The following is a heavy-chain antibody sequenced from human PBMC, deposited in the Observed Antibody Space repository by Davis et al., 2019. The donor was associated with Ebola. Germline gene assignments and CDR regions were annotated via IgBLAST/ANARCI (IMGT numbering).Heavy chain of an antibody. CDR1: GFSFPNAW. V-gene: IGHV3-15*01. CDR2: VKRKTDGGTI. Sequence: GESLKISCAASGFSFPNAWMTWVRQAPGKGLEWVGRVKRKTDGGTIDYAAPVKGGFSISRDDSKNILYLQMDSLKTEDTAVYYCTTESGYIWGISRPRGRVLDAFDIWGQGTLVTVSS. D-gene: IGHD3-16*02. CDR3: TTESGYIWGISRPRGRVLDAFDI. J-gene: IGHJ3*02.